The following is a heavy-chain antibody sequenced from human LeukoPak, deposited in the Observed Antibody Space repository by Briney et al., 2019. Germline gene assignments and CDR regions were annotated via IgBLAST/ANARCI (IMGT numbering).Heavy chain of an antibody. CDR3: ARPDCSGSCSYYFHY. V-gene: IGHV3-30*15. Sequence: GGSLRLSCAASGFSLSSYAMHWVRQAPGKGPEWMAVISYDGRNQYYADSVKGRFTISSDISRNTLYLQMSSLRPEDTAVYYCARPDCSGSCSYYFHYWGQGALVTVYS. J-gene: IGHJ4*02. CDR2: ISYDGRNQ. D-gene: IGHD2-15*01. CDR1: GFSLSSYA.